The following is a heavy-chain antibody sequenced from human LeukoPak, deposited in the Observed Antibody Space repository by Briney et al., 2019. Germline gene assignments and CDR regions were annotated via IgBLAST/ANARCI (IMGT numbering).Heavy chain of an antibody. J-gene: IGHJ3*02. CDR3: ARSTGDGGRNAFDI. CDR2: TYNRSKWYN. V-gene: IGHV6-1*01. CDR1: GDSVSSNSAA. Sequence: SQTLSLTCAISGDSVSSNSAAWNWIRQSPSRGLEWLGRTYNRSKWYNDYAVSVKSRITINPDTSKNQFSLQLNSVTPEDTAVYYCARSTGDGGRNAFDIWGQGTMVTVSS. D-gene: IGHD7-27*01.